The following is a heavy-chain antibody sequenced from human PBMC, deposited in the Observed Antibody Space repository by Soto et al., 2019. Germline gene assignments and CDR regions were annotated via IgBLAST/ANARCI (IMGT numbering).Heavy chain of an antibody. CDR2: ISGSGIDI. CDR3: AREGVTNYTDYYFDL. D-gene: IGHD4-4*01. CDR1: GFAFYYYN. V-gene: IGHV3-21*01. J-gene: IGHJ4*01. Sequence: GGSLRLSCAASGFAFYYYNMNWVRQAPGRGLEWVSSISGSGIDIHFTDSVKGRFTISRDNAKTSLYLQMDSLRPEDTAIYYWAREGVTNYTDYYFDLWGHGALVTVSS.